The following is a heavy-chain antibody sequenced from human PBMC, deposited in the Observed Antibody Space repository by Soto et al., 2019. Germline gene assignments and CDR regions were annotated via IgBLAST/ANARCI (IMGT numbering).Heavy chain of an antibody. CDR2: ISAYNGDT. J-gene: IGHJ4*02. CDR3: VRDPDGHIDFDY. V-gene: IGHV1-18*01. Sequence: QVQLVQSGAEVKEPGASVKISCKASGYTFTSYGISWVRQAPAQGLEWMSWISAYNGDTNYAQKVQGRVTMTTDTSTSTAFMELRSLRFDDTAVYYCVRDPDGHIDFDYWVQGTLVTVSS. CDR1: GYTFTSYG.